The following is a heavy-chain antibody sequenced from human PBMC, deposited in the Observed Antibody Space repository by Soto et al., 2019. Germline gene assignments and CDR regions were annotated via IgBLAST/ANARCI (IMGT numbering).Heavy chain of an antibody. J-gene: IGHJ5*02. CDR1: GYTFTSYD. D-gene: IGHD4-17*01. Sequence: ASVKVSCKASGYTFTSYDINWVRQATGQGLEYLGWMNPNSGNTGYVQKFQGRVTMTRDTSISTAYMELSSLRSEDTAVYYCGGGIRYGDYWRGFDPWGKGPLVTVSS. V-gene: IGHV1-8*01. CDR3: GGGIRYGDYWRGFDP. CDR2: MNPNSGNT.